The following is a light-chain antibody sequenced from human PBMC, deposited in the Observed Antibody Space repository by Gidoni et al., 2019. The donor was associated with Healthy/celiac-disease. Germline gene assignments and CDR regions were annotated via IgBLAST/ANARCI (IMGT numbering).Light chain of an antibody. CDR1: QSISNY. J-gene: IGKJ1*01. V-gene: IGKV1-39*01. CDR2: AAS. Sequence: IQMTQSPSSLSASVGDRVTITCRASQSISNYLNWYQQKPGKAPKLLIYAASSLQSGVPSRFSGSGAGTDFIFTISSLQPEDFATYYCQQSYSNPGTFGQGTKVGIK. CDR3: QQSYSNPGT.